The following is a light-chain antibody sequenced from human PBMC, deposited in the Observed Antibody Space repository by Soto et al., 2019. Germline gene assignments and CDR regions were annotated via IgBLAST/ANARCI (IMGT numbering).Light chain of an antibody. V-gene: IGKV3-20*01. J-gene: IGKJ1*01. CDR1: QSVSSSY. Sequence: EIVLTQSPGTLSLSPGERATLSCRASQSVSSSYLAWYQQKPGQAPRLLIYGASSRATGTPDRFSGSGSGTDFTLTIRRLEPEDFAVYYCQQYGSSPLTFGQGTKVEIK. CDR3: QQYGSSPLT. CDR2: GAS.